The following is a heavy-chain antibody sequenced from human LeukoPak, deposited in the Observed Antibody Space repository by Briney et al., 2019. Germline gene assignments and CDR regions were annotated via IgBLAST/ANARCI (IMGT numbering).Heavy chain of an antibody. V-gene: IGHV1-24*01. J-gene: IGHJ4*02. D-gene: IGHD1-26*01. CDR2: FDPEDGET. Sequence: ASVKVSCKLSGYTLTELSIHWVRQAPGKGLQWMGHFDPEDGETIDAQRFQGRVTMTEDTSTDTAYMELSSLRSDGTAVYYCATSWRYYRHFDYWGQGTLVTVSS. CDR3: ATSWRYYRHFDY. CDR1: GYTLTELS.